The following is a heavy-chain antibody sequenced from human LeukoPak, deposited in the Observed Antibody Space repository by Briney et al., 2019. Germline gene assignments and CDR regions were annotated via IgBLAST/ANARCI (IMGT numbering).Heavy chain of an antibody. V-gene: IGHV3-23*01. CDR1: GFTFSSYA. CDR2: ISGSGGST. D-gene: IGHD3-3*01. CDR3: ASRERQNDFWSGYSSY. Sequence: GGSLRLSCAASGFTFSSYAMSWVRQAPGKGLEWVSAISGSGGSTYYADSVKGRFTISRDNSKNTLYLQMDSLRAEDTAVYYCASRERQNDFWSGYSSYWGQGTLVTVSS. J-gene: IGHJ4*02.